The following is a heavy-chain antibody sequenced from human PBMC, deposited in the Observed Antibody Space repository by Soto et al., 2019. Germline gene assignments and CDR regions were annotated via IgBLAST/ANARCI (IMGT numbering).Heavy chain of an antibody. D-gene: IGHD3-10*01. J-gene: IGHJ5*02. CDR1: GGSISTSGSY. Sequence: QLHLQESGPGRVKPSETLSLPCSVSGGSISTSGSYWGWVRQAPEKGLEWIGSAYYVVTINYNPSLRRRVAISVYTSKNQFSLKLSSVTAADTAVYYCARLPLVRGVPAWGQGTLVTVSS. CDR3: ARLPLVRGVPA. CDR2: AYYVVTI. V-gene: IGHV4-39*01.